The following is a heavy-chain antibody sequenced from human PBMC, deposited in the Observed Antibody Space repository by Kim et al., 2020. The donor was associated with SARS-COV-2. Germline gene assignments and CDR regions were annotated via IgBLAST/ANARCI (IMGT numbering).Heavy chain of an antibody. Sequence: TRSSPSFQGQVTISADKSISTAYLQWSSLKASDTAMYYCARHTTENAFDIWGQGTMVTVSS. J-gene: IGHJ3*02. CDR3: ARHTTENAFDI. V-gene: IGHV5-51*01. D-gene: IGHD1-1*01. CDR2: T.